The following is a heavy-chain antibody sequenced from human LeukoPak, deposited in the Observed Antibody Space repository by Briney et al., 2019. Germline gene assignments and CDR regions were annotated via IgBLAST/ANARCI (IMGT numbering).Heavy chain of an antibody. CDR1: GFTFSSYG. CDR2: ISYDGSNK. D-gene: IGHD6-19*01. Sequence: GGSLRLSCAASGFTFSSYGMHWVRQAPGKGLEWVAVISYDGSNKYYADSVKGRFTISRDNSKNTLYLQMNSLRAGDTAVYYCATAIAVAGTFDYWGQGTLVTVSS. J-gene: IGHJ4*02. V-gene: IGHV3-30*03. CDR3: ATAIAVAGTFDY.